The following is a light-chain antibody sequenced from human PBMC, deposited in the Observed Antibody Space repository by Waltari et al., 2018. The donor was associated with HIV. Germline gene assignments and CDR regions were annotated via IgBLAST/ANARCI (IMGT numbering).Light chain of an antibody. CDR3: VLYVRRGRV. V-gene: IGLV8-61*01. J-gene: IGLJ2*01. Sequence: QAGMTQEPSLSVYPGWTITLTRGPTDAWAGTSVFPLWYQLTPGQPPVRLIYSADVRSSGVPERFSGSIVGNTAALTITGAQAEDESDYYCVLYVRRGRVFGGGTRLTVL. CDR2: SAD. CDR1: DAWAGTSVF.